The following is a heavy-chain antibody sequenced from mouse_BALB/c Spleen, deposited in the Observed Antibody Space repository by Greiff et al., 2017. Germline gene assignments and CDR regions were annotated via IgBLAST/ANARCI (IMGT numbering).Heavy chain of an antibody. V-gene: IGHV14-3*02. CDR3: ARWGSTMITSFAY. D-gene: IGHD2-4*01. CDR2: IDPANGNT. Sequence: VQLQQSGAELVKPGASVKLSCTASGFNIKDTYMHWVKQRPEQGLEWIGRIDPANGNTKYDPKFQGKATITADTSPNTAYLQLSSLTSEDTAVYYCARWGSTMITSFAYWGQGTLVTVSA. J-gene: IGHJ3*01. CDR1: GFNIKDTY.